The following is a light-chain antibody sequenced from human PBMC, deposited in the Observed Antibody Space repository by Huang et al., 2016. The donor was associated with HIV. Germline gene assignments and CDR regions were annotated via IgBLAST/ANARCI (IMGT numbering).Light chain of an antibody. Sequence: DIVMTQSPDSLAVSLGDRATINCKSSQSVLYSSNNKNYLAWYQQKPGQPPKLLIYWASTRESGVPDRFSGGGSGTNFPLTINSVQAEDVAIYYCQQYYSPLTFGGGTRVEIK. CDR1: QSVLYSSNNKNY. CDR2: WAS. CDR3: QQYYSPLT. J-gene: IGKJ4*01. V-gene: IGKV4-1*01.